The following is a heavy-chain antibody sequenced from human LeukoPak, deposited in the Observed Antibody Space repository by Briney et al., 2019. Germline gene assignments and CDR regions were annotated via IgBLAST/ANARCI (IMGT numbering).Heavy chain of an antibody. V-gene: IGHV2-70*01. CDR3: ARYLYGDSASYFDY. CDR2: IDWDDDK. D-gene: IGHD4-17*01. Sequence: SGPTLVNPPQTLTLTCTFSGFSLSTSGMCVSWIRQPPGKALEWLALIDWDDDKYYSTSLKTRLTISKDTSKNQVVLTMTNMDPVDTATYYCARYLYGDSASYFDYWGQGTLVTVSS. CDR1: GFSLSTSGMC. J-gene: IGHJ4*02.